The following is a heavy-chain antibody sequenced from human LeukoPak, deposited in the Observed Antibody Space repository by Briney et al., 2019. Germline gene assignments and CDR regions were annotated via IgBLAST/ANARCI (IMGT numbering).Heavy chain of an antibody. CDR2: IYYSGST. CDR3: ARNVGDSGSYAVAFDI. J-gene: IGHJ3*02. CDR1: GYSISSSNW. Sequence: SETLSLTCAVSGYSISSSNWWGWIRQPPGKGLEWTGYIYYSGSTYYNPSLKSRVTMSVDTSKNQFSLKLSSVTAVDTAVYYCARNVGDSGSYAVAFDIWGQGTMVTVSS. V-gene: IGHV4-28*01. D-gene: IGHD1-26*01.